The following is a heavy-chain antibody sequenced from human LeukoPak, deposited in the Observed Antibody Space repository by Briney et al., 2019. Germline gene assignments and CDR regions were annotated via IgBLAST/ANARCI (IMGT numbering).Heavy chain of an antibody. J-gene: IGHJ5*02. V-gene: IGHV3-30*02. Sequence: GGSLRLSCAASGFTFSSYGMHWVRQAPGKGLEWVAFIRYDGSNKYYADSVKGRFTISRDNSKNTLYLQMSSLRSEDTAVYYCATAYYDSSGYYNWFDPWGQGTLVTVSS. CDR3: ATAYYDSSGYYNWFDP. D-gene: IGHD3-22*01. CDR2: IRYDGSNK. CDR1: GFTFSSYG.